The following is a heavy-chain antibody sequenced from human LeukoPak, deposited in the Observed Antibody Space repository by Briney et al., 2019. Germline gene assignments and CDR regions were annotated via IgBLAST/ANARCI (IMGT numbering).Heavy chain of an antibody. CDR1: GFTFSSYW. J-gene: IGHJ6*03. CDR3: ARVRYCSSTSCCGSYYYYYMDV. D-gene: IGHD2-2*01. V-gene: IGHV3-7*01. Sequence: GGSLRLSCAASGFTFSSYWMSWVRQAPGKGLEWVANIKQDGSEKYYVDSVKGRFTISRDNAKNSLYLQMNSLRAEDTAVYYCARVRYCSSTSCCGSYYYYYMDVWGKGTTVTISS. CDR2: IKQDGSEK.